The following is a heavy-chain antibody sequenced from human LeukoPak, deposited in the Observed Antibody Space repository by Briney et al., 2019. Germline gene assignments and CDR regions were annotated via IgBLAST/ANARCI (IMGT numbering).Heavy chain of an antibody. J-gene: IGHJ4*02. CDR2: IRDDGSNK. Sequence: GGSLRLSCAASGFSFKEHYMSWIRQAPGKGLEWVALIRDDGSNKYYADSVKGRFTISRDNSKNTLYLQMNSLRTEDTAVYYCHSNWLSFDYWGQGTLVTVSS. CDR1: GFSFKEHY. V-gene: IGHV3-30*02. CDR3: HSNWLSFDY. D-gene: IGHD6-13*01.